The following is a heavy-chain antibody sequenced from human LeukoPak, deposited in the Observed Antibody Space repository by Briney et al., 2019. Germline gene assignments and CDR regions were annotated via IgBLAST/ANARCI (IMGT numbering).Heavy chain of an antibody. J-gene: IGHJ5*02. D-gene: IGHD3-3*01. CDR3: ARDSNRQYYDFWSGYAGFDP. Sequence: GGSLRLSCAASGFTFSSCSMNWVRQAPGKGLEWVSSISSSSSYIYYADSVKGRFTISRDNAKNSLYLQMNSLRAEDTAVYYCARDSNRQYYDFWSGYAGFDPWGQGTLVTVSS. CDR1: GFTFSSCS. CDR2: ISSSSSYI. V-gene: IGHV3-21*01.